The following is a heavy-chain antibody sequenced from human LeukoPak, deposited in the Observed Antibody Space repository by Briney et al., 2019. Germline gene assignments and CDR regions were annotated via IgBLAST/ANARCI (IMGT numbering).Heavy chain of an antibody. V-gene: IGHV4-59*12. CDR3: ARSGSDSSGYYHTPYYYYMDV. CDR1: GGSITNYY. CDR2: FYYRVKP. J-gene: IGHJ6*03. Sequence: PSETLSLTCSVSGGSITNYYWSWIRQPPGGRLEWISYFYYRVKPNYNPSLNPSLKSPVTISLDTSKNQFSLKLSSVTAADTAVYYCARSGSDSSGYYHTPYYYYMDVWGKGTRVTLS. D-gene: IGHD3-22*01.